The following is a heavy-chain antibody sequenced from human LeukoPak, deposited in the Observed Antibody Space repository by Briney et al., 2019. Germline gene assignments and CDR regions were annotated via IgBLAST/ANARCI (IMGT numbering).Heavy chain of an antibody. D-gene: IGHD3-16*01. V-gene: IGHV3-48*01. CDR2: ISSSSSTI. CDR3: ATDWAWGGFEH. J-gene: IGHJ4*02. CDR1: GFTFSSYS. Sequence: GGSLRLSCAASGFTFSSYSMNWVRQAPGKGLEWVSYISSSSSTIYYADSVKGRFTISRDNAKNSLYLQMNSVRAEDTAVYYCATDWAWGGFEHWGQGALVTVSS.